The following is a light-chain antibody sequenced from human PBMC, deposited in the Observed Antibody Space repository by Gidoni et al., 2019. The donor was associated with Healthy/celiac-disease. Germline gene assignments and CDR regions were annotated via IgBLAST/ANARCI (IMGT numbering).Light chain of an antibody. CDR2: SNN. V-gene: IGLV1-44*01. CDR1: SSNIGSNT. J-gene: IGLJ3*02. CDR3: AAWDDSLNGWV. Sequence: QSVLTQPPSASGTPGQRVPISCSGSSSNIGSNTVNWYQQLPGTAPKLLIYSNNHRPSGVPDRFSGSKSGTSASLAISGLQSEDEADYYCAAWDDSLNGWVFGGGTKFDRP.